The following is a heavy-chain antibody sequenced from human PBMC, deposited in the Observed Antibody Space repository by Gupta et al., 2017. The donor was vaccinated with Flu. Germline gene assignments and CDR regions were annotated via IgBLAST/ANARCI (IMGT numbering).Heavy chain of an antibody. CDR1: GGSISSGTYS. CDR2: IFNTGSR. V-gene: IGHV4-61*02. Sequence: QVQLQESGPGLVEPSQTLSLTCTVSGGSISSGTYSWSWIRQPAGKGLEWIGRIFNTGSRRYNPSLESRGTMSVDKSKNHFSLKLRSVTAADKAVYYCARDRGRYRSETLGVGVFDIWGQGTMVAVS. CDR3: ARDRGRYRSETLGVGVFDI. D-gene: IGHD3-16*01. J-gene: IGHJ3*02.